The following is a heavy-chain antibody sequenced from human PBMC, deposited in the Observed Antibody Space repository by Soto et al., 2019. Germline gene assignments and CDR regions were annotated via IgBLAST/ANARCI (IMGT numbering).Heavy chain of an antibody. D-gene: IGHD2-15*01. J-gene: IGHJ4*02. Sequence: QVQLVQSGAEVKKPGSSVKVSCKASGGTFSSYTISWVRQAPGQGLEWMGRIIPILGIANYAQKFQGRVTMTADKSTSTAYMELSSLRSEDTAVYYCAKEGYCSGGSCPRDYWGQGTLVTVSS. CDR2: IIPILGIA. CDR1: GGTFSSYT. V-gene: IGHV1-69*08. CDR3: AKEGYCSGGSCPRDY.